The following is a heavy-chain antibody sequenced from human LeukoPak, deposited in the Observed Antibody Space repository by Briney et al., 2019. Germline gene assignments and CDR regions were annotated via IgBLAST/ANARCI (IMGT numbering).Heavy chain of an antibody. Sequence: SETLSLTCSVSGGSIKDYRWSWIRQPPGKGLEYIGFVYYSASTSYNPSLKSRVTISVDTSKNQFSLKLSSVTAADTAVYYCARRFDYYYGMDVWGQGTTVTVSS. CDR2: VYYSAST. CDR1: GGSIKDYR. J-gene: IGHJ6*02. CDR3: ARRFDYYYGMDV. V-gene: IGHV4-59*08.